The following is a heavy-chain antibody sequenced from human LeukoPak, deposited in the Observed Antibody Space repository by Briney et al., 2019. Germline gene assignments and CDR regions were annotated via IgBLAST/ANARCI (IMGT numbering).Heavy chain of an antibody. D-gene: IGHD4-23*01. CDR1: GFTFTNAW. CDR3: AKDRHGGLNWFDP. V-gene: IGHV3-15*01. J-gene: IGHJ5*02. CDR2: IKSKTDGGTT. Sequence: GGSLRLSCAASGFTFTNAWMSWVRQAPGKGLEWVGRIKSKTDGGTTDYSAPVKGRFTISRDDSKNTLYLQMNSLRTEDTAVYYCAKDRHGGLNWFDPWGQGTLVTVSS.